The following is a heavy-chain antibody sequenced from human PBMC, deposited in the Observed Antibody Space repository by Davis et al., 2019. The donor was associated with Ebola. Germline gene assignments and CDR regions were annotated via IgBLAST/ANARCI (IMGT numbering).Heavy chain of an antibody. CDR1: GGSISSSNW. D-gene: IGHD1-7*01. V-gene: IGHV4-4*02. J-gene: IGHJ6*02. CDR3: ARRNYPRGLFDYYYGMDV. Sequence: SETLSLTCAVSGGSISSSNWWSWVRQPPGKGLEWIGEIYHSGSTNYNPSLKSRVTISVDTSKNQFSLKLSSVTAADTAVYYCARRNYPRGLFDYYYGMDVWGQGTTVTVSS. CDR2: IYHSGST.